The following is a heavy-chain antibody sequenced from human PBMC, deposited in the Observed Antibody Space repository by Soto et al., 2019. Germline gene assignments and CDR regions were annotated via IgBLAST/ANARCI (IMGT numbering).Heavy chain of an antibody. CDR2: IYHSGST. J-gene: IGHJ4*02. V-gene: IGHV4-30-2*01. Sequence: SEALYTLLGGSGGYLSCGDYYLSWIRQPPGKGLEWIGYIYHSGSTYYNPSLKSRVTISVDRSKNQFSLKLSSVTAADTAVYYCDRGPPFGRWGQGTLVTVSS. CDR3: DRGPPFGR. CDR1: GGYLSCGDYY. D-gene: IGHD3-3*01.